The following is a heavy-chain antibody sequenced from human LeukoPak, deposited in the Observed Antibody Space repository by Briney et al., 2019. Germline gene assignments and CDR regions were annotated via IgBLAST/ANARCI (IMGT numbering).Heavy chain of an antibody. J-gene: IGHJ4*02. D-gene: IGHD2-2*01. CDR3: ARRADGPAFFDY. CDR2: IYYSGST. CDR1: GGSISSSSYY. V-gene: IGHV4-39*01. Sequence: SETLSLTCTVSGGSISSSSYYWGWIRQPPGKGLEWIGSIYYSGSTYYNPSLKGRVTISVDTSKNQFSLKLSSVTAADTAVYYCARRADGPAFFDYWGQGTLVTVSS.